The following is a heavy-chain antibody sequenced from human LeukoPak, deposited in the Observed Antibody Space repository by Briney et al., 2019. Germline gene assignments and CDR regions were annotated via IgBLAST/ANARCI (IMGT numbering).Heavy chain of an antibody. CDR1: GGTFSSYA. J-gene: IGHJ4*02. Sequence: ASVKVSCEASGGTFSSYAISWVRQAPGQGLEWMGGIIPIFGTANYAQKFQGRVTITADESTSTAYMELSSLRSEDTAVYYCAISELPKREHDYWGQGTLVTVSS. CDR3: AISELPKREHDY. CDR2: IIPIFGTA. D-gene: IGHD1-26*01. V-gene: IGHV1-69*13.